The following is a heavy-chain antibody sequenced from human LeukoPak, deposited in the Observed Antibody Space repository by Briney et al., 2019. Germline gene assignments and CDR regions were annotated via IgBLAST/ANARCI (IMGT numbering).Heavy chain of an antibody. CDR2: ISYDGSNK. V-gene: IGHV3-30*03. D-gene: IGHD4-17*01. CDR1: GFTFSSYG. J-gene: IGHJ3*02. CDR3: ASFVMTTDDAFDI. Sequence: GGSLRLSCAASGFTFSSYGMHWVRQAPGKGLEWVAVISYDGSNKYYADSVKGRFTISRDNSKNTLYLQMNSLRAEDTAVYYCASFVMTTDDAFDIWGQGTMVTVSS.